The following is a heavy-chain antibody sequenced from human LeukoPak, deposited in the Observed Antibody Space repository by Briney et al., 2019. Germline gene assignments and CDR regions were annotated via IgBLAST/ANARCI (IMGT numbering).Heavy chain of an antibody. J-gene: IGHJ4*02. Sequence: SETLSLTCTVSGGSISSSSYYWGWIRQPPGKGLEWIGSIYYSGSTYYNPSLKSRVTISVDTSKNQFSLKLSSVTAADTAVYYCARTASYDFWSGYSAIDYWGQGTLVTVSS. D-gene: IGHD3-3*01. CDR2: IYYSGST. V-gene: IGHV4-39*01. CDR3: ARTASYDFWSGYSAIDY. CDR1: GGSISSSSYY.